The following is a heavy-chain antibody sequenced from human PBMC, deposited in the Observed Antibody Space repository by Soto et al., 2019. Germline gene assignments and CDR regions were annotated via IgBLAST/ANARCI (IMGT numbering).Heavy chain of an antibody. CDR2: ISYDGSNK. J-gene: IGHJ4*02. CDR1: GFTFSSYG. CDR3: AKDQGRRSSSIVHDY. Sequence: PGGSLRLSCAASGFTFSSYGMHWVRQAPGKGLEWVAVISYDGSNKYYADSVKGRFTISRDNSKNTLYLQMNSLRAEDTAVYYCAKDQGRRSSSIVHDYWGQGTLVTVSS. V-gene: IGHV3-30*18. D-gene: IGHD6-6*01.